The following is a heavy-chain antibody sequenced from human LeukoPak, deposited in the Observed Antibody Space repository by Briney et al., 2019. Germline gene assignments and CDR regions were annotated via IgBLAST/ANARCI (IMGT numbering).Heavy chain of an antibody. J-gene: IGHJ4*02. Sequence: SETLSLTCTVSGGSISSGSYYWSWIRQPAGKGLEWIGRIYTSGSTNYNPSLKSRVTISVDTSKNQFSLTLSSVTAADTAVYYCARDSSGDGYSSGCHWGQGTLVTVSS. CDR3: ARDSSGDGYSSGCH. CDR2: IYTSGST. CDR1: GGSISSGSYY. V-gene: IGHV4-61*02. D-gene: IGHD6-25*01.